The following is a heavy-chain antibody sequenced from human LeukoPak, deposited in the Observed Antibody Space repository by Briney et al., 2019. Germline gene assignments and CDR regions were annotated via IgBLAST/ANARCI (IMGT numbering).Heavy chain of an antibody. CDR3: ARWFGELFPIDY. V-gene: IGHV1-2*02. CDR1: GYTFTGYY. Sequence: ASVKVSCKASGYTFTGYYMHWVRQAPVQGLEWMGWINPNSGGTNYAQKFQGRVTMTRDTSISTAYMELSRLRSDDTAVYYCARWFGELFPIDYWGQGTLVTVSS. J-gene: IGHJ4*02. CDR2: INPNSGGT. D-gene: IGHD3-10*01.